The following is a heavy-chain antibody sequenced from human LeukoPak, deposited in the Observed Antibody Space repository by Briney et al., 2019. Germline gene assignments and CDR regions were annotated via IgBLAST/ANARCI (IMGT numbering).Heavy chain of an antibody. D-gene: IGHD6-19*01. CDR2: ISGSGITT. Sequence: GGSLRLSCAASGFTVSSNYMSWVRQAPGKGLEWVSAISGSGITTYYADSVKGRFTISRDNSKNTLYLQMNSLRAEDTAVYYCATRVVAGPFDYWGQGTPVTVSS. CDR1: GFTVSSNY. V-gene: IGHV3-23*01. J-gene: IGHJ4*02. CDR3: ATRVVAGPFDY.